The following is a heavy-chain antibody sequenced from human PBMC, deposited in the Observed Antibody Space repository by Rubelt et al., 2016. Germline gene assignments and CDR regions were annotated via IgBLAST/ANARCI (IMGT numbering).Heavy chain of an antibody. CDR2: INHSGST. CDR3: ARVTGGSSAY. Sequence: QVQLQQWGAGLLKPSETLSLTCAVYGGSFSGYYWSWIRQPPGKGLEWIGEINHSGSTNYNPSLKSRVTISVDTSKNQFSLKLSSVTAADTAVYYCARVTGGSSAYWGQGTLVTVSS. J-gene: IGHJ4*02. CDR1: GGSFSGYY. D-gene: IGHD3-16*01. V-gene: IGHV4-34*01.